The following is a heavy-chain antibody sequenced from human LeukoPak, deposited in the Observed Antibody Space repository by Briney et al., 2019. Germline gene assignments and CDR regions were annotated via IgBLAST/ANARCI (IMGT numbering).Heavy chain of an antibody. V-gene: IGHV1-69*04. CDR1: GGTFSSYT. D-gene: IGHD3-10*01. J-gene: IGHJ5*02. CDR3: ARERFSRWFDP. CDR2: IIPILGIA. Sequence: SVKVSCKASGGTFSSYTISWVRQAPGQGLEWMGRIIPILGIANYAQKFPGRVTITADKSTSTAYMELSSLRSEDTAVYYCARERFSRWFDPWGQGTLDTVSS.